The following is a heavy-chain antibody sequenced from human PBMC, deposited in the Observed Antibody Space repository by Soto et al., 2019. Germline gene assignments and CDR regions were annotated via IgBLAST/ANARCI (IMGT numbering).Heavy chain of an antibody. CDR3: ARDGYSSSWKDYYYYMDV. CDR2: ISSSSSYI. D-gene: IGHD6-13*01. V-gene: IGHV3-21*04. CDR1: GFTFSSYS. Sequence: GSLRLSCAASGFTFSSYSMNWVRQAPGKGLEGGSSISSSSSYIYYADSVKGRFTISRDNAKNSLYLQMNSLRAEDTAVYYCARDGYSSSWKDYYYYMDVWGKGTTVTVSS. J-gene: IGHJ6*03.